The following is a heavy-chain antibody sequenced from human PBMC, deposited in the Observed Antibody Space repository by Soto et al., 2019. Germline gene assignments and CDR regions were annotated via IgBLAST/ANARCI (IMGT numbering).Heavy chain of an antibody. CDR3: TWNADYYLGTAV. V-gene: IGHV3-15*01. D-gene: IGHD1-1*01. CDR2: IKSKGSGGTT. J-gene: IGHJ6*02. Sequence: EVQLVESGGDLVKPGESLRLSCALSGIRFTAAWMSWVRQAPGKGLEWVGRIKSKGSGGTTDYAVPVQGRFTISREDSINTMYLEMNSLRSEDTAVYYCTWNADYYLGTAVWGQGTTVTVSS. CDR1: GIRFTAAW.